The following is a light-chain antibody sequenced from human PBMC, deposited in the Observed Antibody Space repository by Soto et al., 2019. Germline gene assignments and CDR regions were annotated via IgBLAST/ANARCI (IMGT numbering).Light chain of an antibody. CDR1: QGIGDT. V-gene: IGKV3-11*01. CDR3: QQRSNWPPLT. CDR2: DAS. Sequence: EIVMTQSPATLSVSPGERATLSCRASQGIGDTLAWYQHKPGQAPRLLIYDASNRATGVPVRFSGSGSGTDFTLTISSLEPEDFAVYYCQQRSNWPPLTFGGGTKVDIK. J-gene: IGKJ4*01.